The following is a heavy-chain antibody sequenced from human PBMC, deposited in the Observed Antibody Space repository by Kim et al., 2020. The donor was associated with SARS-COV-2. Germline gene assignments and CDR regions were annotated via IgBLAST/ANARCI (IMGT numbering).Heavy chain of an antibody. CDR3: AKDRGYCSSTSCPDAFDI. Sequence: GGSLRLSCAASGFTFSSYAMSWVRQAPGKGLEWVSAIIGSGGSTYYADSVKGRFTISRDNSKNTLYLQMNSLRAEDTAVYYCAKDRGYCSSTSCPDAFDIWGQGTMVTVSS. V-gene: IGHV3-23*01. CDR1: GFTFSSYA. CDR2: IIGSGGST. D-gene: IGHD2-2*01. J-gene: IGHJ3*02.